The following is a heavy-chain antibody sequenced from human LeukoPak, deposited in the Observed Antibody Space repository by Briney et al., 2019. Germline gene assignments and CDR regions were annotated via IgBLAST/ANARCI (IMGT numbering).Heavy chain of an antibody. CDR2: INPDGRET. D-gene: IGHD1-1*01. CDR1: GFTFNRCW. CDR3: TSSCATTAEYFQR. J-gene: IGHJ1*01. V-gene: IGHV3-7*01. Sequence: GGSLRLSCVVSGFTFNRCWMNWVRQAPGKGLEWVAHINPDGRETYSLASVKLPFTISRAHAQNSMYLQMNSLRVEDTAVYYCTSSCATTAEYFQRWGQGTLVTVSS.